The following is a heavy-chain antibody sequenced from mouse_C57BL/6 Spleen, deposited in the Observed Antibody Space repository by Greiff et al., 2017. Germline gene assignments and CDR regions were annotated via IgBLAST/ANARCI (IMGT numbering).Heavy chain of an antibody. V-gene: IGHV1-64*01. CDR3: AKDLGSYFYYFDY. D-gene: IGHD1-1*02. Sequence: QVQLKESGAELVKPGASVKLSCKASGYTFTSYWMHWVKQRPGQGLEWIGMIHPNSGSTNYNEKFKSKATLTVDKSSSTAYMQLSSLTSEDSAVYYCAKDLGSYFYYFDYWGQGTTLTVSS. CDR1: GYTFTSYW. CDR2: IHPNSGST. J-gene: IGHJ2*01.